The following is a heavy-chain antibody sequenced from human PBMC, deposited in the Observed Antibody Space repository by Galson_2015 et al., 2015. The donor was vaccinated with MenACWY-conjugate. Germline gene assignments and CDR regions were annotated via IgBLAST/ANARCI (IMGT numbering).Heavy chain of an antibody. J-gene: IGHJ4*02. CDR2: ISSGHIYS. Sequence: SLRLSCAASGFTFSDYYMRWVRQAPGKGLEWVARISSGHIYSNHADSVKGRFTISRDNAKNTLFLQMNSLRVEDTAVYFCARPRRDYSGYTFEKWGQGTLVTVSS. V-gene: IGHV3-11*06. CDR3: ARPRRDYSGYTFEK. D-gene: IGHD5-12*01. CDR1: GFTFSDYY.